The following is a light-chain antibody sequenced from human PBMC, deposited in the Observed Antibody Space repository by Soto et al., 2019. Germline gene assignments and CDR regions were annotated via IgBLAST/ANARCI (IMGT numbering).Light chain of an antibody. V-gene: IGKV1-9*01. CDR1: QGISSY. J-gene: IGKJ5*01. Sequence: DIQLTQSPSFLSASVGDRVTITCRASQGISSYLAWYQQKPGKPPNLLIYAASTLQSGVPSTFSGSRSGTEFTLTISSLQHEDFSTYYCQQFNSYPLTFGQGTRLEIK. CDR2: AAS. CDR3: QQFNSYPLT.